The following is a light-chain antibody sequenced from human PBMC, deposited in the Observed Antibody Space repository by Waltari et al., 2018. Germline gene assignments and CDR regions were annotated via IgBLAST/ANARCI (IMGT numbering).Light chain of an antibody. CDR1: NIGSKS. CDR3: QVWDSSSDHWV. V-gene: IGLV3-21*02. CDR2: DDR. J-gene: IGLJ3*02. Sequence: SYVLTQPPSVSVAPGQTASITCGGNNIGSKSEHWYQQKPGQPPVLVVYDDRGRPSGVPERYSGSKSGNTATLSISGVEAGDEADYFCQVWDSSSDHWVFGGGTKLTAL.